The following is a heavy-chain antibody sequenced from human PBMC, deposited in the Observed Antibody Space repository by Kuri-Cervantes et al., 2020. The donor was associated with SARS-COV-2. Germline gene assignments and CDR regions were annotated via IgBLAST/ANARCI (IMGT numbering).Heavy chain of an antibody. V-gene: IGHV4-61*02. CDR2: IYTSGST. D-gene: IGHD2-2*01. CDR3: ARAAGPAARTSWFDP. CDR1: GGSISSGSYY. J-gene: IGHJ5*02. Sequence: SETLSLTCTVSGGSISSGSYYWSWIRQPAGKGLEWIGRIYTSGSTNYNPSLKSRVTISVDTSKNQSSLKLSSVTAADTAVYYCARAAGPAARTSWFDPWGQGTLVTVSS.